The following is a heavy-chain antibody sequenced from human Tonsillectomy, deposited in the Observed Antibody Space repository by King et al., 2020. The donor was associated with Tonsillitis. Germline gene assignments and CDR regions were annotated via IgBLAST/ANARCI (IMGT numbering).Heavy chain of an antibody. CDR1: GFIVSSNF. V-gene: IGHV3-66*01. D-gene: IGHD5-18*01. CDR2: IYSGDST. Sequence: EEQLVQSGGGLVQPGGSLRLSCAASGFIVSSNFINWVRQAPGKGLEWVSVIYSGDSTYYADSVKGRFTISRDNSKNTLYLQINSLRAEDTAVYYCARDAGYSSGFYDYWGQGTLVTVSS. CDR3: ARDAGYSSGFYDY. J-gene: IGHJ4*02.